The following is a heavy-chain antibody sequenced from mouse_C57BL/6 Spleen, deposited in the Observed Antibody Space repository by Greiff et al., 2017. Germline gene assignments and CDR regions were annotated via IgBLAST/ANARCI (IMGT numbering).Heavy chain of an antibody. CDR1: GYSITSGYY. CDR3: ANYYYDFDY. Sequence: EVQLQQSGPGLVKPSQSLSLTCSVTGYSITSGYYWNWIRQFPGNKLEWMGYISYDGSNNYNPSLKNRISITRDTSKNQFFLKLNSVTTEDTATYYCANYYYDFDYWGQGTTLTVSS. J-gene: IGHJ2*01. V-gene: IGHV3-6*01. CDR2: ISYDGSN. D-gene: IGHD1-1*01.